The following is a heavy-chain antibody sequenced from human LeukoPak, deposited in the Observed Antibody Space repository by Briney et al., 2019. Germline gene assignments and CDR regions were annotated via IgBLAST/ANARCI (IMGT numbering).Heavy chain of an antibody. CDR1: GFTVSTNY. CDR2: IYSGGST. V-gene: IGHV3-53*01. Sequence: PGGSLRLSCVVSGFTVSTNYMSWVRQAPGKGLGWVSLIYSGGSTYYADSVKGRFTISRDNAKNSLYLQMNSLRAEDTAVYYCARVPAGVIGMKDAFDIWGQGTMVTVSS. D-gene: IGHD3-16*02. J-gene: IGHJ3*02. CDR3: ARVPAGVIGMKDAFDI.